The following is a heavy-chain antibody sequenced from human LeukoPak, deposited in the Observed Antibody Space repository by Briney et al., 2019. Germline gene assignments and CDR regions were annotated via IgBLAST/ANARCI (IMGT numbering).Heavy chain of an antibody. CDR3: ARDMSLLWFGDPFDY. J-gene: IGHJ4*02. V-gene: IGHV3-48*03. CDR1: GFTFSGYD. D-gene: IGHD3-10*01. CDR2: ISNTGTNI. Sequence: PGGSLRLSCAVSGFTFSGYDMNWVRQAPGKGLEWVSHISNTGTNIHYTDSVKGRFTISRDNAKNSLYLQMNSLRVEDTAVYYCARDMSLLWFGDPFDYWGQGTLVTVSS.